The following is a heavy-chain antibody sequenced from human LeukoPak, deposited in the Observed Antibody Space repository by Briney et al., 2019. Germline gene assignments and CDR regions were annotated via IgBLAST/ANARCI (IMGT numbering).Heavy chain of an antibody. CDR1: GFTFSSYA. CDR3: ARDLDSSGYSYGMDV. D-gene: IGHD3-22*01. V-gene: IGHV3-23*01. J-gene: IGHJ6*02. Sequence: GGSLRLSCAASGFTFSSYAMSWVRQAPGKGLEWVSAISGSGGSTYYADSVKGRFTISRDNAKNSLYLQMNSLRAEDTAVYYCARDLDSSGYSYGMDVWGQGTTVTVSS. CDR2: ISGSGGST.